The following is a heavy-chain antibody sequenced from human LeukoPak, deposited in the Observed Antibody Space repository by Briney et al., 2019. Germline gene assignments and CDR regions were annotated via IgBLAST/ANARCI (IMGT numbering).Heavy chain of an antibody. D-gene: IGHD3-22*01. J-gene: IGHJ1*01. CDR2: TGSNGVK. V-gene: IGHV3-23*01. CDR1: GFTFRTYS. Sequence: GGSLRLSCTGSGFTFRTYSFSWVRQAPGKGLEWVSATGSNGVKEYATSVKGRFTISRANSKTALYLQMNGRRADDTAVYYCRIRHSSDYYVFRGQGDLVTVSS. CDR3: RIRHSSDYYVF.